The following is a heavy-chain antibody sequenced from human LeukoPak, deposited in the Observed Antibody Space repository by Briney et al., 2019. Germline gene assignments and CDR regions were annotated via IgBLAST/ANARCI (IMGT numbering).Heavy chain of an antibody. J-gene: IGHJ6*03. CDR3: ARATSVIVPVAIRRYYYYYMDV. CDR1: GFTFSSYG. CDR2: ISSSSNTI. Sequence: PGRSLRLSCAASGFTFSSYGMHWVRQAPGKGLEWVSYISSSSNTIYYADSVKGRFTISRDNAKNSLYLQMNSLRAEDTAVYYCARATSVIVPVAIRRYYYYYMDVWGKGTTVTVSS. V-gene: IGHV3-48*01. D-gene: IGHD2-2*01.